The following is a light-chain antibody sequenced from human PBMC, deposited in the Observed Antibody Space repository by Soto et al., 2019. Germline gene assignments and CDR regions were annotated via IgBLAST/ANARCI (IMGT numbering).Light chain of an antibody. J-gene: IGLJ1*01. Sequence: QSALTQPPSASGSPGQSVAISCTGTASDIGGYTFVSWYQQHPGKAPKLLIYDVNKRPSGVPDRFSGSKSGNTASLTVSGLQAEDEADYYCSAHVGTNPYVFRTETKLTVL. CDR3: SAHVGTNPYV. CDR2: DVN. V-gene: IGLV2-8*01. CDR1: ASDIGGYTF.